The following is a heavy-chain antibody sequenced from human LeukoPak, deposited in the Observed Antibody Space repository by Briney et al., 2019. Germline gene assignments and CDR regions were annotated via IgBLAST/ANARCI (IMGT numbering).Heavy chain of an antibody. V-gene: IGHV3-11*04. J-gene: IGHJ4*02. Sequence: GGSLRLSCAASGFTFSDYYMSWIRQAPGKGREWVSYISISASTKYYPGSEKARFTISSDNAKNSYLQMNSLSCEDPGVYYCARDGHAYGRGSPHYWGQGTLVTVSS. CDR2: ISISASTK. CDR3: ARDGHAYGRGSPHY. CDR1: GFTFSDYY. D-gene: IGHD3-10*01.